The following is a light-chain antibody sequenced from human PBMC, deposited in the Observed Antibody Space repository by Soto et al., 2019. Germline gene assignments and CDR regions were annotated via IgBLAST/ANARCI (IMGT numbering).Light chain of an antibody. CDR3: QLYNSAAWT. CDR1: QGISNY. V-gene: IGKV1-27*01. J-gene: IGKJ1*01. CDR2: AAS. Sequence: DIQMTQSPSSLSASVGDRVTITCRASQGISNYLAWYQQKPGKVPKLLIYAASTLQSGVPSRFSGSGSRTDFTHTIIIQQPEDVATCYCQLYNSAAWTFGQRNKMEFK.